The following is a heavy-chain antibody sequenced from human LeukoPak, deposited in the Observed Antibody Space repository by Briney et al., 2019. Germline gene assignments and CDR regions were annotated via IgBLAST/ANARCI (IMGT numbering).Heavy chain of an antibody. CDR2: ISYDGSNK. Sequence: GGSLRLSCAASGFTFSSYGMHWVRQAPGKGLEWVAVISYDGSNKYYADSVKGRFTISRDNSKNTLYLQMNSLRAEDTAVYYCAKDRDYDFWSGYLDYWGQGTLVTVSS. CDR1: GFTFSSYG. CDR3: AKDRDYDFWSGYLDY. D-gene: IGHD3-3*01. V-gene: IGHV3-30*18. J-gene: IGHJ4*02.